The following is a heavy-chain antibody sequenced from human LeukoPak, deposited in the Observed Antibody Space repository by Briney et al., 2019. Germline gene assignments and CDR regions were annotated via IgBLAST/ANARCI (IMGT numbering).Heavy chain of an antibody. Sequence: GGSLRLSCAASGFSFSDWSMSGGRQAPGKGLEWVAYISYKTVIHYTDSVEGRFTISRDNGKNSLYLQMRSLRAEDTAVYYCARGSGGVGAALHYWGQGTLVTVSS. D-gene: IGHD1-26*01. V-gene: IGHV3-69-1*01. CDR2: ISYKTVI. CDR1: GFSFSDWS. CDR3: ARGSGGVGAALHY. J-gene: IGHJ4*02.